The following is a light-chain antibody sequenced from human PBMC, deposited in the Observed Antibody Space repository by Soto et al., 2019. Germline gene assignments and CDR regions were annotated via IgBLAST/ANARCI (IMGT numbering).Light chain of an antibody. Sequence: DVQMTQSPSSLSASVGDRVTITCRASQDISNYLTWYQQKPGKVPQLLIYAASILHSGVPSRFSGSGSGTEFTPTISSLQPEDVAAYYCQKYNSAPLTFGGGTKVDI. CDR1: QDISNY. V-gene: IGKV1-27*01. J-gene: IGKJ4*01. CDR2: AAS. CDR3: QKYNSAPLT.